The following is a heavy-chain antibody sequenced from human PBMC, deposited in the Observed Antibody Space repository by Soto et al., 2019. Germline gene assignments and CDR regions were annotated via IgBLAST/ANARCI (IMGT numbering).Heavy chain of an antibody. CDR2: IYYSGST. Sequence: PSETLSLTCTVSGGSISSYYWSWIRQPPGKGLEWIGYIYYSGSTNYNPSLKSRVTISVDTSKNQFSLKLNSMTAADTAIYYCARDRHNNFFDPWGQGTLVTVSS. J-gene: IGHJ5*02. D-gene: IGHD6-6*01. V-gene: IGHV4-59*12. CDR3: ARDRHNNFFDP. CDR1: GGSISSYY.